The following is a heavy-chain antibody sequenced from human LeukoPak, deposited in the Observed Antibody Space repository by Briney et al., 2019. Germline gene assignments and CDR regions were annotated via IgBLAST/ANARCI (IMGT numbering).Heavy chain of an antibody. D-gene: IGHD4-17*01. Sequence: PSGGSLRLSCEASGFSFSSYAMTWVRQAPGKGLEWVSAISGDGVHKYHADSVRGRFTVSRDKSRNSLYLQMNSLRAEDTAVYYCAKNFGDGLAFYDYWGQGTLVTVSS. CDR3: AKNFGDGLAFYDY. CDR1: GFSFSSYA. CDR2: ISGDGVHK. V-gene: IGHV3-23*01. J-gene: IGHJ4*02.